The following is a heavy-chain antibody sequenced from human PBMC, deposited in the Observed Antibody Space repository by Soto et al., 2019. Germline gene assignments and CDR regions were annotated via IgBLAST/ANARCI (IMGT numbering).Heavy chain of an antibody. CDR2: IYYSGST. J-gene: IGHJ5*02. Sequence: SETLSLTCAVSGGSISSGGYSWSWIRQPPGKGLEWIGYIYYSGSTYYNPSLKSRVTISVDTSKNTLYLQMNSLRAEDTAVYYCARDHVVSRNWFDPWGQGTLVTXSS. CDR3: ARDHVVSRNWFDP. CDR1: GGSISSGGYS. V-gene: IGHV4-30-2*01. D-gene: IGHD2-21*01.